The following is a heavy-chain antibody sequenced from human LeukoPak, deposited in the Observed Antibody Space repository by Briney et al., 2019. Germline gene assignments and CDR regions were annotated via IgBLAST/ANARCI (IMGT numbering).Heavy chain of an antibody. Sequence: ASVKVSCKASGYTFTSYYMHWVRQAPGQGLEWMGIISPSGGSTSYAQKFQGRVTMSVDTSKNQFSLKLSSVTAADTAVYYCARERPRFCSGGACYYSDYWGQGTLVTVSS. J-gene: IGHJ4*02. CDR2: ISPSGGST. V-gene: IGHV1-46*01. D-gene: IGHD2-15*01. CDR3: ARERPRFCSGGACYYSDY. CDR1: GYTFTSYY.